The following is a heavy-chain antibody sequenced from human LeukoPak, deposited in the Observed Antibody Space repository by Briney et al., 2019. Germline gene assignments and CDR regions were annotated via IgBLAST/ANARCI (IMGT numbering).Heavy chain of an antibody. D-gene: IGHD6-6*01. CDR1: GFTFSSYG. V-gene: IGHV3-48*01. CDR2: ISSSSSTI. Sequence: GGSLRLSCAASGFTFSSYGMHWVRQAPGKGLEWVSYISSSSSTIYYADSVKGRFTISRDNAKNSLYLQMNSLRAEDTAVYYCASVDVSSSLGYWGQGTLVTVSS. CDR3: ASVDVSSSLGY. J-gene: IGHJ4*02.